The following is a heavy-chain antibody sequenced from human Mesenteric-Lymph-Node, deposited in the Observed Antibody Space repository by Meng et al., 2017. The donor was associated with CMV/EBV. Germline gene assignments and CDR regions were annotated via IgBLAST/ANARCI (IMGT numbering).Heavy chain of an antibody. V-gene: IGHV3-23*01. CDR1: GFTFSNYA. CDR3: ARETSLWPGELFSDWFDP. Sequence: GGSLRLSCAASGFTFSNYAMGWVRQAPGKGLQWVSSISGGGGNTYYADSVKGRFTISRDNSKNTLYLQMNNLRVDDTAVYYCARETSLWPGELFSDWFDPWGQGTLVTVSS. D-gene: IGHD3-10*01. J-gene: IGHJ5*02. CDR2: ISGGGGNT.